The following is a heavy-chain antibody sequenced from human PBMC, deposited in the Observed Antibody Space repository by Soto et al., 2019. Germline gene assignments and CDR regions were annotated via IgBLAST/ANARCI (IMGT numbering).Heavy chain of an antibody. J-gene: IGHJ4*02. CDR3: AKVFYYYDSSGYYYFDY. CDR1: GFTFSIYA. D-gene: IGHD3-22*01. CDR2: ISGSGSTI. Sequence: GSLRLSCAASGFTFSIYAVSWVRQAPGKGPEWISSISGSGSTIYYADSVKGRFTISRDNSKNTLYLQMSSLRAEDTAVYYCAKVFYYYDSSGYYYFDYWGQGTLVTVSS. V-gene: IGHV3-23*01.